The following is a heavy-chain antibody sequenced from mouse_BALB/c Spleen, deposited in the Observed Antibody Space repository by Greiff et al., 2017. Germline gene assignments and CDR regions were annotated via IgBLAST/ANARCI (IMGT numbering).Heavy chain of an antibody. Sequence: EVKVVESGGGLVQPGGSMKLSCVASGFTFSNYWMNWVRQSPEKGLEWVAEIRLKSNNYATHYAESVKGRFTISRDDSKSSVYLQMNNLRAEDTGIYYCTRIYYDYDGFKYWGQGTTLTVSS. CDR2: IRLKSNNYAT. CDR1: GFTFSNYW. CDR3: TRIYYDYDGFKY. J-gene: IGHJ2*01. D-gene: IGHD2-4*01. V-gene: IGHV6-6*02.